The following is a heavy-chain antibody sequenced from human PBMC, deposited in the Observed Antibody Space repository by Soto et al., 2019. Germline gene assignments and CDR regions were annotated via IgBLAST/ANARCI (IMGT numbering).Heavy chain of an antibody. CDR1: GGSISSYY. V-gene: IGHV4-59*08. D-gene: IGHD4-4*01. CDR3: ARLPSNLRAPDY. Sequence: SETLSLTCIVSGGSISSYYWSWIRQPPGKGLEWIGYIYYSGSTNYNPSLKSRVTISVDTSKNQFSLKLSSVTAADTAVYYCARLPSNLRAPDYWGQGTLVTVSS. J-gene: IGHJ4*02. CDR2: IYYSGST.